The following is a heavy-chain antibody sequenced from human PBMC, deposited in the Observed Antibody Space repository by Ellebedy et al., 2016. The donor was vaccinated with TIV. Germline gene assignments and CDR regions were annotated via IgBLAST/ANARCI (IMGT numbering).Heavy chain of an antibody. V-gene: IGHV3-30*03. CDR2: ISYDGSNK. D-gene: IGHD2-21*02. J-gene: IGHJ2*01. CDR1: GFTFSSYG. Sequence: GESLKISCAASGFTFSSYGMHWIRQAPGKGLEWVAVISYDGSNKYYADSVKGRFTISRDNSKNTLYLQMNSLRAEDTAVYYCARGRGIVVVTAIPFGYFDLWGRGTLVTVSS. CDR3: ARGRGIVVVTAIPFGYFDL.